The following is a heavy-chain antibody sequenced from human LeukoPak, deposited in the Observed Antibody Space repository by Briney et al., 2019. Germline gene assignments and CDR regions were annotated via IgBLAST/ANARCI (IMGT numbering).Heavy chain of an antibody. D-gene: IGHD3/OR15-3a*01. Sequence: GRSLRLSCAASGFTFSTYWMSWVRQAPGKGLEWVTNIHPDGNEKYYVDSVKGRFTISRDNVKNSLYLQMNSLRVEDTAVYYCARGDDFSGDYWGQGTLVTVSS. V-gene: IGHV3-7*04. CDR2: IHPDGNEK. CDR3: ARGDDFSGDY. J-gene: IGHJ4*02. CDR1: GFTFSTYW.